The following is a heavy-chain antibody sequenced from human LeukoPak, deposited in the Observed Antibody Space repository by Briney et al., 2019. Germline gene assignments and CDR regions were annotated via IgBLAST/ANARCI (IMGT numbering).Heavy chain of an antibody. J-gene: IGHJ4*02. V-gene: IGHV4-39*07. CDR2: INHSGST. CDR1: GGSISSSSYY. CDR3: ARRKGSSSWYRIYFDY. D-gene: IGHD6-13*01. Sequence: SETLSLTCTVSGGSISSSSYYRSWIRQPPGKGLEWIGEINHSGSTNYNPSLKSRVTISVDTSKNQFSLKLSSVTAADTAVYYCARRKGSSSWYRIYFDYWGQGTLVTVSS.